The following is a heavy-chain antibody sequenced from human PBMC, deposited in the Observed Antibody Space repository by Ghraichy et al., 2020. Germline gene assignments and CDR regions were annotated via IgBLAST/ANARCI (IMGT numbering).Heavy chain of an antibody. CDR2: ISSSGSTI. Sequence: GGSLRLSCAASGFTFSDYYMSWIRQAPGKGLEWVSYISSSGSTIYYADSVKGRFTISRDNAKNSLYLQMNSLRAEDTAVYYCARVEDCGGDCYHFDYWGQGTLVTVSS. V-gene: IGHV3-11*01. CDR1: GFTFSDYY. CDR3: ARVEDCGGDCYHFDY. D-gene: IGHD2-21*02. J-gene: IGHJ4*02.